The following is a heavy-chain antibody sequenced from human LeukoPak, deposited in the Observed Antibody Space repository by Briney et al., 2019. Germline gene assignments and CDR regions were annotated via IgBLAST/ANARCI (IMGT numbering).Heavy chain of an antibody. D-gene: IGHD4-17*01. CDR2: ISYDGSNK. V-gene: IGHV3-30-3*01. CDR1: GFTFSSYA. CDR3: ARDGGYGDSAPLDY. Sequence: GGSLRLGCAASGFTFSSYAMHWVRQAPGKGLEWVAVISYDGSNKYYADPVKGRFTISRDNSKNTLYLQLNSLRAQDTAVYYCARDGGYGDSAPLDYWGQGTLVTASS. J-gene: IGHJ4*02.